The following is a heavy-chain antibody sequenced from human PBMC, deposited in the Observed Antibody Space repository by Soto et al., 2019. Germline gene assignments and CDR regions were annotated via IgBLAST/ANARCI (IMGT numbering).Heavy chain of an antibody. CDR1: GLTFRHYY. D-gene: IGHD3-22*01. V-gene: IGHV3-11*01. Sequence: GKYRRHPYAGSGLTFRHYYMIGFRQAPGKEMEWLSYISSSGHTIYYADSVKGRFTISRDNANHSLDLQMNSLRAEDTAVYYCAREIVDTQSYQYGNDVWGQTTTVTVSS. CDR3: AREIVDTQSYQYGNDV. CDR2: ISSSGHTI. J-gene: IGHJ6*02.